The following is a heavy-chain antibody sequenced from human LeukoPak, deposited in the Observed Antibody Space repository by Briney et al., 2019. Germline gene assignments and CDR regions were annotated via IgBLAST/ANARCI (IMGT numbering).Heavy chain of an antibody. D-gene: IGHD2-2*01. CDR2: ISYDGSNK. V-gene: IGHV3-30*18. CDR1: GFTFSSYG. CDR3: AKDCSSTSCYGY. J-gene: IGHJ4*02. Sequence: GRSLRLSCAASGFTFSSYGMHWVRQAPGKGLEWVAVISYDGSNKYYADSVKGRFTISRGNSKNTLYLQMNSLRAEDTAVYYCAKDCSSTSCYGYWGQGTLVTVSS.